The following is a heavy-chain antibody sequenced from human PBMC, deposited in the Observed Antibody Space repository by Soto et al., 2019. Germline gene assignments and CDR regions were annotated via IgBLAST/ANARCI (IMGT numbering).Heavy chain of an antibody. V-gene: IGHV4-39*01. J-gene: IGHJ4*02. CDR1: GDSITAYYSN. CDR2: FYYSGTT. Sequence: SDTLSLTCTVSGDSITAYYSNWAWIRQPPGKGLGWIGTFYYSGTTSQNPPLRSRITISGDTSRNQFSLNLRSVTAADSGVYYCAKLVRDDVRRSDLDHWGQGTLVTVSS. D-gene: IGHD3-10*02. CDR3: AKLVRDDVRRSDLDH.